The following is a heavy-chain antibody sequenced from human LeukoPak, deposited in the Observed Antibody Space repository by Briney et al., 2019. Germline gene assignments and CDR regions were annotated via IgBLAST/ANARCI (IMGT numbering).Heavy chain of an antibody. CDR2: IYHSGST. J-gene: IGHJ3*02. CDR3: ARGYCSSTSCYEEDAFDI. CDR1: GYSISSGYY. D-gene: IGHD2-2*01. Sequence: PSETLSLTCAVSGYSISSGYYWGWIRQPPGKGLEWIGSIYHSGSTYYNPSLKSRVTISVDTSKTQFSLKLSSVTAADTAVYYCARGYCSSTSCYEEDAFDIWGQGTMVTVSS. V-gene: IGHV4-38-2*01.